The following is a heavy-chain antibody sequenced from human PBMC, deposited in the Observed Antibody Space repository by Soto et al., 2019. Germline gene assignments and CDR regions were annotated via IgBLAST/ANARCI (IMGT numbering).Heavy chain of an antibody. Sequence: TLSLPCTFSVGSNSSYYWSAIRQPPGKGLEWSGYMYYSGSTNYNPSLTSRVTISVDTSKNQFSLKLSSVTGADTAVYYCARARGYSYGLGYWAQGILVTYPQ. V-gene: IGHV4-59*01. J-gene: IGHJ4*02. D-gene: IGHD5-18*01. CDR2: MYYSGST. CDR3: ARARGYSYGLGY. CDR1: VGSNSSYY.